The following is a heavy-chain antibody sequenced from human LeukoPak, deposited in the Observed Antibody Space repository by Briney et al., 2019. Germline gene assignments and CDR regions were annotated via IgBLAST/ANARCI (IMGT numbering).Heavy chain of an antibody. Sequence: GSLRLSCTASGFTFSSYAMSWVRQAPGKGLEWVSAISGSGGSTYYADSVKGRFTISRDNSKNTLYLQMNSLRAEDTAVYYCAKDMRFDWTPYYFDYWGQGTLVTVSS. CDR2: ISGSGGST. D-gene: IGHD3-9*01. CDR3: AKDMRFDWTPYYFDY. CDR1: GFTFSSYA. J-gene: IGHJ4*02. V-gene: IGHV3-23*01.